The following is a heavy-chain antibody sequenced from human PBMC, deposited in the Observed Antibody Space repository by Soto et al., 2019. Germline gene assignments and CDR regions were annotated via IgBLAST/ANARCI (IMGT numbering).Heavy chain of an antibody. V-gene: IGHV3-30-3*01. CDR3: ARDYSFGSLDFHS. J-gene: IGHJ4*02. Sequence: GGSLRLSCAASGFTFSSYAMHWVRQAPGKGLEWVAVISYDGSNKYYADSVKGRFTISRDNSKNTLYLQMDGLRAEDTAVYYCARDYSFGSLDFHSWGQGTLVTVSS. D-gene: IGHD5-18*01. CDR1: GFTFSSYA. CDR2: ISYDGSNK.